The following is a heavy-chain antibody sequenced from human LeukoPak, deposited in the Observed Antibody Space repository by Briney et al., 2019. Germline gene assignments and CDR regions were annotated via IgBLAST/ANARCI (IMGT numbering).Heavy chain of an antibody. CDR3: ARHPRRASGSYYDD. J-gene: IGHJ4*02. CDR2: INPSGGRT. Sequence: AAVTVSCMASGYTFTSYYMHGVRQAPGQGLEWMGIINPSGGRTSYAQKFPGRVTMTRDTSTSTVYMELSSLRTEDTAVSYCARHPRRASGSYYDDWGKGTLVTVSS. V-gene: IGHV1-46*01. CDR1: GYTFTSYY. D-gene: IGHD1-26*01.